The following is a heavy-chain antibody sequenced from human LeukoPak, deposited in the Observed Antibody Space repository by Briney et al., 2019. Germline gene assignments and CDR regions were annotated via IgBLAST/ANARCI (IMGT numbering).Heavy chain of an antibody. Sequence: PGGSLRLSCAASGFTFSSNYMSWVRQAPGKGLEWVSVIYSGGSTYYADSVKGRFTISRDNSKNTLYLQMNSLRAEDTAVYYCARAYYYDSSGYYYGDYWGQGTLVTVSS. CDR2: IYSGGST. CDR1: GFTFSSNY. J-gene: IGHJ4*02. V-gene: IGHV3-53*01. D-gene: IGHD3-22*01. CDR3: ARAYYYDSSGYYYGDY.